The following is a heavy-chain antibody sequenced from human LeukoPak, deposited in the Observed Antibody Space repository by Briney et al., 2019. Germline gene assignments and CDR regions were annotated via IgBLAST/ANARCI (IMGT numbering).Heavy chain of an antibody. CDR1: GGSISSYY. D-gene: IGHD5-18*01. V-gene: IGHV4-59*01. CDR2: IYYSGST. CDR3: ARGKGPDTAMVDFDY. J-gene: IGHJ4*02. Sequence: NPSETLSLTCTVSGGSISSYYWSWIRQPPGKGLEWIGYIYYSGSTNYNPSLKSRVTISVDTSKNQFSLKLSSVTAADTAVYYCARGKGPDTAMVDFDYWGQGTLVTVSS.